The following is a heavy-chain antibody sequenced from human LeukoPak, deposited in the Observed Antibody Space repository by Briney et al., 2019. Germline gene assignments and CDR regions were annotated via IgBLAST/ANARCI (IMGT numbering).Heavy chain of an antibody. V-gene: IGHV4-34*01. CDR3: ATRLQSGSGSYYNS. CDR2: INHSGDT. J-gene: IGHJ4*02. Sequence: SETLSLTCGVGGGSFSGRYSTWIRQPPGKELEWIGEINHSGDTNYNPSLKRRVTISVDTSKNQFSLRLSSVTAADTALYYCATRLQSGSGSYYNSWGQGAQVTVSS. D-gene: IGHD3-10*01. CDR1: GGSFSGRY.